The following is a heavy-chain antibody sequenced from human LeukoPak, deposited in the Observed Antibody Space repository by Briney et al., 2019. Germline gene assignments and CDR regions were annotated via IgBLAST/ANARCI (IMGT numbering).Heavy chain of an antibody. J-gene: IGHJ4*02. CDR2: IYYSGNT. CDR1: GGSISSTSYY. Sequence: PSETLSLTCTVSGGSISSTSYYWGWIRQPPGRGLEWIGSIYYSGNTYYNPPLKSRVTISVDTSKNQFSLKLSSVTAADTAVYYCARLGGTTVTIAEYWGQGTLVTVSS. CDR3: ARLGGTTVTIAEY. D-gene: IGHD4-17*01. V-gene: IGHV4-39*01.